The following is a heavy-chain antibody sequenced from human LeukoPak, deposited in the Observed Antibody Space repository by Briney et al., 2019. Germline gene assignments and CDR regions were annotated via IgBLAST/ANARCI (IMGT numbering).Heavy chain of an antibody. D-gene: IGHD3-22*01. CDR3: ARHLYYYDSSGYSPYYFDY. J-gene: IGHJ4*02. CDR1: GGSISSYY. Sequence: PSETLSLTCTVSGGSISSYYWSWIRQPAGKGLEWIGRIYTSGSTNYNPSLKSRVTMSVDTSKNQFSLKLSSATAADTAVYYCARHLYYYDSSGYSPYYFDYWGQGTLVTVSS. CDR2: IYTSGST. V-gene: IGHV4-4*07.